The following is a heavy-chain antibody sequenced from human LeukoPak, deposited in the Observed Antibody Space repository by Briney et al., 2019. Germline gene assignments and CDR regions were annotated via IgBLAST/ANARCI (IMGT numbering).Heavy chain of an antibody. Sequence: SVKVSCKASGGTFSSYAISWVRQAPGQGLEWMGGIIPIFGTANYAQKFQGRVTITTDESTSTAYMELRSLRSDDTAVHYCARDTNWIGGSWFDPWGQGTLVTVSS. D-gene: IGHD1-20*01. J-gene: IGHJ5*02. V-gene: IGHV1-69*05. CDR3: ARDTNWIGGSWFDP. CDR1: GGTFSSYA. CDR2: IIPIFGTA.